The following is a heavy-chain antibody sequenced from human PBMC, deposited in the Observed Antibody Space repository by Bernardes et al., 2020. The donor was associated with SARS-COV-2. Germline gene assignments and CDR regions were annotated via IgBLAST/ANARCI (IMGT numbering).Heavy chain of an antibody. CDR1: GGSVSSGDYY. V-gene: IGHV4-30-4*01. J-gene: IGHJ5*02. CDR2: IYYTGSS. CDR3: ARRDSFSTFPFGP. Sequence: SETLSLTCTVSGGSVSSGDYYWSWIRQTPGTGLEWIGYIYYTGSSYYNPSLKSRLTMSINTSKNQFSLTLSSVTAADTAVYYCARRDSFSTFPFGPWGQGTLVTVSS. D-gene: IGHD3-3*02.